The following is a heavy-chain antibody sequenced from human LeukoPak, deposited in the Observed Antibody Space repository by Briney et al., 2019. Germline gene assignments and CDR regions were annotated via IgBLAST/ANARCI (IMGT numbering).Heavy chain of an antibody. CDR1: GFTFSSYG. D-gene: IGHD4-17*01. V-gene: IGHV3-30*18. Sequence: PGGSLRLSCAASGFTFSSYGMHGVRRAPGKGREGGAVRSYDGSNKYYADSVKGRFTISRDNSKNTLYLQMNSLRAEDTAVYYCAKARSRPVTTYYFDYWGQGTLVTVSS. CDR2: RSYDGSNK. CDR3: AKARSRPVTTYYFDY. J-gene: IGHJ4*02.